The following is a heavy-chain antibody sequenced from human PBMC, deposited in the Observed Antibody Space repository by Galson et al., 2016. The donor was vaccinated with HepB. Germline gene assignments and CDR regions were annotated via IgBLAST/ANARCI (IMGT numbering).Heavy chain of an antibody. CDR3: ASQNGLAGRRVGGYWFDP. V-gene: IGHV5-51*01. CDR2: IYPGDSDA. D-gene: IGHD1-26*01. Sequence: QSGAEVKKPGESLKISCTDSGNDFISHWIAWVRQMPGQGLEWMGIIYPGDSDARYSPSFHGHVTMSVDKSTSTAYLQWSSLEASDTAMYYCASQNGLAGRRVGGYWFDPWGQGTLVTVSS. J-gene: IGHJ5*02. CDR1: GNDFISHW.